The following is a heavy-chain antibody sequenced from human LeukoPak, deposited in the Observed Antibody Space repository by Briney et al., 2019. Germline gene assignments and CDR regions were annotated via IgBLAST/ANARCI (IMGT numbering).Heavy chain of an antibody. CDR2: IYYSGST. V-gene: IGHV4-59*01. J-gene: IGHJ4*02. D-gene: IGHD6-25*01. Sequence: PSETLSLTCTVSGGSISSYYWSWIRQPPGKGLEWIGYIYYSGSTNYNPSLKSRVTISVDTSKNQFSLKLSSVTAADTAVYYCARDRNSGWGSNFDYWGQGTLVTVSS. CDR3: ARDRNSGWGSNFDY. CDR1: GGSISSYY.